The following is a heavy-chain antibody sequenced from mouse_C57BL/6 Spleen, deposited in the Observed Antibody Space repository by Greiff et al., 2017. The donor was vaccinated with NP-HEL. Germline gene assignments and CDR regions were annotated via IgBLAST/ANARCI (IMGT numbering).Heavy chain of an antibody. V-gene: IGHV1-69*01. CDR2: IDPSDSYT. J-gene: IGHJ2*01. Sequence: VKLQQPGAELVMPGASVKLSCKASGYTFTSYWMHWVKQRPGQGLEWIGEIDPSDSYTNYNQKFKGKSTLTVDKSSSTAYMQLSSLTSEDSAVYYCARGDTTVVDPFDYWGQGTTLTVSS. CDR1: GYTFTSYW. CDR3: ARGDTTVVDPFDY. D-gene: IGHD1-1*01.